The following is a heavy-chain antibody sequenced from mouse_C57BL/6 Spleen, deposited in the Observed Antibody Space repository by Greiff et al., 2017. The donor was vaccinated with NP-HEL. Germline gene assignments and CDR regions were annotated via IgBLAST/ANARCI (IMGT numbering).Heavy chain of an antibody. CDR3: ANYYDYDFYAMDY. CDR1: GYAFSSSW. Sequence: QVQLQQSGPELVKPGASVKISCKASGYAFSSSWMNWVKQRPGKGLEWIGRIYPGSGSTNYNEKFKSKATLTVDTSSSTAYMQLSSLTSEDSAVYYCANYYDYDFYAMDYWGQGTSVTVSS. J-gene: IGHJ4*01. V-gene: IGHV1-82*01. CDR2: IYPGSGST. D-gene: IGHD2-4*01.